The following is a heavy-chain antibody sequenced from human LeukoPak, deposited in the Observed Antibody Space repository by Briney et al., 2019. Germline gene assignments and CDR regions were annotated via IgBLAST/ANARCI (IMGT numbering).Heavy chain of an antibody. CDR3: ARGHYACDSSGYYYPPQPFDY. V-gene: IGHV1-69*05. J-gene: IGHJ4*02. CDR1: GGTFSSYA. Sequence: SVKVSCKASGGTFSSYAISWVRQAPGQGLEWMGGIIPIFGTANYAQKFQGRVTITTDESTSTAYMELSSLRSEDTAVYYCARGHYACDSSGYYYPPQPFDYWGQGTLVTVSS. D-gene: IGHD3-22*01. CDR2: IIPIFGTA.